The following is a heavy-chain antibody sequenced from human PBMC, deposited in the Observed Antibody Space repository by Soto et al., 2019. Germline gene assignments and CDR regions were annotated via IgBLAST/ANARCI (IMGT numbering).Heavy chain of an antibody. J-gene: IGHJ6*02. V-gene: IGHV1-18*01. CDR1: GYTFTSYG. D-gene: IGHD2-2*01. Sequence: QVQLVQSGAEVKKPGASVKVSCKASGYTFTSYGISWVRQAPGQGLEWMGWISAYNGNTNYAQKLQGRVTMTTDTATSTAYMELRRLRSDDTAVYYCASFFCSSTSCYDYYYGMDVWGQGTTVTVSS. CDR2: ISAYNGNT. CDR3: ASFFCSSTSCYDYYYGMDV.